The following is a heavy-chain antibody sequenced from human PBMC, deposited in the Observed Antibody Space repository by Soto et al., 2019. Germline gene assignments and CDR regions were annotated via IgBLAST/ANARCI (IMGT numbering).Heavy chain of an antibody. Sequence: LQLQESGPGLVKPSETLSLTCTVSGGSISSSSYYWGWIRQPPGKGLEWIGSIYYSGSTYYNPSLKSRVTISVDTSKNQFSLKLSSVTAADTAVYYCAGDYGDFFGWFDPWGQGTLVTVSS. CDR1: GGSISSSSYY. J-gene: IGHJ5*02. D-gene: IGHD4-17*01. V-gene: IGHV4-39*01. CDR3: AGDYGDFFGWFDP. CDR2: IYYSGST.